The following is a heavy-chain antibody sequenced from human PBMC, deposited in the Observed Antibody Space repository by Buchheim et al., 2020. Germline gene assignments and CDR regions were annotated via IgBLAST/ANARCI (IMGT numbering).Heavy chain of an antibody. V-gene: IGHV1-46*01. CDR3: ARDRLIRFLEWSTPDPYGMDV. D-gene: IGHD3-3*01. CDR2: INPSGGST. J-gene: IGHJ6*02. Sequence: QVQLVQSGAEVKKPGASVKVSCKASGYTFTSYYMHWVRQAPGQGLEWMGIINPSGGSTSYAQKFKGRVTMTRDTSTRTANMELSSLRSEDTAVYYCARDRLIRFLEWSTPDPYGMDVWGQGTT. CDR1: GYTFTSYY.